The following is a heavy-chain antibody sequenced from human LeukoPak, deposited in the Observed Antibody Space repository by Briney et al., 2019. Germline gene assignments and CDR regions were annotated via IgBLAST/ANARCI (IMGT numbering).Heavy chain of an antibody. CDR1: GFTFSSYG. Sequence: GGSLRLSCAASGFTFSSYGMHWVRQAPGKGLEWVAFIRYDGSNKYYADSVKGRFAISRDNSKNTLYLQMNSLRAEDTAVYYCAREGGNLAARFLDYWGQGTLVTVSS. CDR2: IRYDGSNK. V-gene: IGHV3-30*02. CDR3: AREGGNLAARFLDY. D-gene: IGHD6-6*01. J-gene: IGHJ4*02.